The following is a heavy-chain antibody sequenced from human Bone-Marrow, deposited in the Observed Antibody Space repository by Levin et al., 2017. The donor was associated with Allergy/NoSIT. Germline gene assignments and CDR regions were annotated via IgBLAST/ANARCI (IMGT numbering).Heavy chain of an antibody. Sequence: GESLKISCAASGFTFSSYWMSWVRQAPGKGLEWVANIKQDGSEKYYVDSVKGRFTISRDNAKNSLYLQMNSLRAEDTAVYYCARHGLAARRRSYYYYDYMDVWGKGTTVTVSS. D-gene: IGHD6-6*01. CDR1: GFTFSSYW. V-gene: IGHV3-7*03. J-gene: IGHJ6*03. CDR2: IKQDGSEK. CDR3: ARHGLAARRRSYYYYDYMDV.